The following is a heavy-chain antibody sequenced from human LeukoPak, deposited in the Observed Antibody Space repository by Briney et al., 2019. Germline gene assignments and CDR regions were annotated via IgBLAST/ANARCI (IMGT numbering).Heavy chain of an antibody. CDR1: GFTFSDYY. CDR3: ARGTMASDF. J-gene: IGHJ4*02. V-gene: IGHV3-11*01. CDR2: ISISGTTT. D-gene: IGHD3-10*01. Sequence: PGGSLRLSCAASGFTFSDYYMTWIRQTPGKGLKWVSYISISGTTTFYVDSVKGRFTISRDNTKNSLYLQMNSLRAEDTAMYYCARGTMASDFWGQGTLVTVSS.